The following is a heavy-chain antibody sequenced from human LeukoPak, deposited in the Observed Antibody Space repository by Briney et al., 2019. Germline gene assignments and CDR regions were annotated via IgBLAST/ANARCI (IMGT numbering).Heavy chain of an antibody. CDR1: GFTFDDYA. CDR2: ISWNSGSI. Sequence: PGGSLRLSCAASGFTFDDYAMHWVRQALGKGLEWVSGISWNSGSIGYADSVKGRFTISRDNAKNSLYLQMNSLRAEDTALYYCAKDKGEYYYDSSNQTFDYWGQGTLVTVSS. J-gene: IGHJ4*02. V-gene: IGHV3-9*01. D-gene: IGHD3-22*01. CDR3: AKDKGEYYYDSSNQTFDY.